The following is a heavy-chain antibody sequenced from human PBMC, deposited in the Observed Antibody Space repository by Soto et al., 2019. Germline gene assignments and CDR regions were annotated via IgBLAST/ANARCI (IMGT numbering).Heavy chain of an antibody. Sequence: PGGSLRLSCSASGFTFSMFSMHWVRQAPGKGLEYVSGISSNGDSTYYADSVKGRFTISRDNSKNTLYLQMSSLRAVDTAVYYCVQPRSMVQIPPTWGQGTLVTVSS. D-gene: IGHD3-10*01. J-gene: IGHJ5*02. CDR1: GFTFSMFS. CDR3: VQPRSMVQIPPT. CDR2: ISSNGDST. V-gene: IGHV3-64D*06.